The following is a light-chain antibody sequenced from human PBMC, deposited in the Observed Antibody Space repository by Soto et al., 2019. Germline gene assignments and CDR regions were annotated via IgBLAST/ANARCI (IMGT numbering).Light chain of an antibody. Sequence: QSVLTQPPSVSGAPGQRVTISCTGRSSNIGAGYDGHWYQQLPGTAPKLLIYGNSNRPSGVPDRFSGSKSGTSASLAITGLQAEDEADYYFQYYDSSLSGLYVFGTGTKLTVL. CDR2: GNS. J-gene: IGLJ1*01. CDR3: QYYDSSLSGLYV. V-gene: IGLV1-40*01. CDR1: SSNIGAGYD.